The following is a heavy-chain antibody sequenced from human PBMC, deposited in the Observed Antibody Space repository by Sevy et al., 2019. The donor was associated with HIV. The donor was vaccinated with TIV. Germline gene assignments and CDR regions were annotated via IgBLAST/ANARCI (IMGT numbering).Heavy chain of an antibody. J-gene: IGHJ3*02. D-gene: IGHD1-26*01. CDR2: ISSSSADI. Sequence: GGSLRLSCAASGFTFSNYNMNWVRQAPGEGLKWVSSISSSSADIYYTDSVKGRFTVSRDNSRKSLFLQINGLSAEDTALYYCARDLLVGSTYVFDIWGRGTMVTVSS. V-gene: IGHV3-21*01. CDR1: GFTFSNYN. CDR3: ARDLLVGSTYVFDI.